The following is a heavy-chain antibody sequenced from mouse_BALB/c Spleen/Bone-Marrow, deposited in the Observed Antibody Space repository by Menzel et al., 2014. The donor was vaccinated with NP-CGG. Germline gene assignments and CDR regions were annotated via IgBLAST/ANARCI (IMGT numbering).Heavy chain of an antibody. CDR2: IRNKANGYTT. J-gene: IGHJ1*01. Sequence: EVQLVESGGGLVQPGGSLRLSCATSGFTFTDYYMGWVRQPPGKALERLGFIRNKANGYTTKYSASVKGRFTISRDNSQSILYLKMKTLRAGDSATYSCARDIISGYYWSFDVWGAGTPVTASS. V-gene: IGHV7-3*02. CDR3: ARDIISGYYWSFDV. CDR1: GFTFTDYY. D-gene: IGHD2-2*01.